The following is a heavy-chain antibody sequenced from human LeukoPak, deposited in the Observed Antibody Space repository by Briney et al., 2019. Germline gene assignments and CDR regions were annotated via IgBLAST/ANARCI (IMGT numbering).Heavy chain of an antibody. V-gene: IGHV4-4*02. J-gene: IGHJ3*02. CDR2: IYHSGST. CDR1: GGSISSSNW. Sequence: KSSGTLSLTCAVSGGSISSSNWWSWVRQPPGKGLEWIGEIYHSGSTNYNPSLKSRVTISVDTSKNQFSLKLSSVTAADTAVYYCARFRLWLHDAFDIWGQGTMVTVSS. D-gene: IGHD4/OR15-4a*01. CDR3: ARFRLWLHDAFDI.